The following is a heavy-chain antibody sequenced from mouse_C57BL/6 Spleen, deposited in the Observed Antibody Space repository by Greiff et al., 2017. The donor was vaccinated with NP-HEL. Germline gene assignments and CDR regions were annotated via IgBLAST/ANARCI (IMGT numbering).Heavy chain of an antibody. Sequence: VQLQQSGPELVKPGASVKISCKASGYAFSSSWMNWVKQRPGKGLEWIGRLYPGDGDTNYNGKFKGQATLTADNSSSTAYMQLSSLTADDSAVYCCARDYYVSFAYWGQGTLVTVSA. V-gene: IGHV1-82*01. D-gene: IGHD1-1*01. CDR3: ARDYYVSFAY. J-gene: IGHJ3*01. CDR2: LYPGDGDT. CDR1: GYAFSSSW.